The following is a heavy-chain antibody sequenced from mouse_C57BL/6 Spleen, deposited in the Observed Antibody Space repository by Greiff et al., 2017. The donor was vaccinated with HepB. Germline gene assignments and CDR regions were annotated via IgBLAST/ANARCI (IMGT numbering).Heavy chain of an antibody. V-gene: IGHV1-81*01. CDR3: ARGGYYSNYDYAMDY. CDR2: IYPRSGNT. D-gene: IGHD2-5*01. J-gene: IGHJ4*01. Sequence: VKLMESGAELARPGASVKLSCKASGYTFTSYGISWVKQRTGQGLEWIGEIYPRSGNTYYNEKFKGKATLTADKSSSTAYMELRSLTSEDSAVYFCARGGYYSNYDYAMDYWGQGTSVTVSS. CDR1: GYTFTSYG.